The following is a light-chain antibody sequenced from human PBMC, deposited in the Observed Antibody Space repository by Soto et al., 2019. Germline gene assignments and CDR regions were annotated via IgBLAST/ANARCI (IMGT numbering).Light chain of an antibody. CDR2: GAS. Sequence: EIVLTQSPATLSLSPGERATLSCRASQSVTTSLDWYEHKPGQAPRLLIYGASNRATGIPARFSGSGSGTDFTLTISSLEPEDFAVYYCQQRRNWPVTFGQGTRLEI. V-gene: IGKV3-11*01. J-gene: IGKJ5*01. CDR1: QSVTTS. CDR3: QQRRNWPVT.